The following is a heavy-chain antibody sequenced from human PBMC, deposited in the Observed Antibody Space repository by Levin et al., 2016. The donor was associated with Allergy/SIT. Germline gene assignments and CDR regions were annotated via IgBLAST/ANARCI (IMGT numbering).Heavy chain of an antibody. J-gene: IGHJ5*02. V-gene: IGHV3-7*03. Sequence: GESLKISCAASGFTFSSYWMSWVRQAPGKGLEWVANIKQDGSEKYYVDSVKGRFTISRDNAKNSLYLQMNSLRAEDTAVYYCARDGDGWFDPWGQGTLVTVSS. D-gene: IGHD7-27*01. CDR2: IKQDGSEK. CDR3: ARDGDGWFDP. CDR1: GFTFSSYW.